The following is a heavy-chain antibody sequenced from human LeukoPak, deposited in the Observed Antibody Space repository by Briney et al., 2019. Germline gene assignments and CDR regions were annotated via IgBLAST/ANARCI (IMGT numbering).Heavy chain of an antibody. V-gene: IGHV4-30-4*02. Sequence: PSETLSLTCTVSGGSISSGDYYWSWIRQPPGKGLEWIGYIYYSGSTYYNPSPKSRVTISVDTSKNQFSLKLSSVTAADTAVYYCARGAGNDAFDIWGQGTMVTVSS. J-gene: IGHJ3*02. CDR1: GGSISSGDYY. D-gene: IGHD6-19*01. CDR2: IYYSGST. CDR3: ARGAGNDAFDI.